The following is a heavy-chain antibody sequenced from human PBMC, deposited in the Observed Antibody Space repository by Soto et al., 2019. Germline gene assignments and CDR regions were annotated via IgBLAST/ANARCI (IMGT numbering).Heavy chain of an antibody. CDR1: GFNFGGYA. V-gene: IGHV3-23*01. CDR2: LSGDGSRA. J-gene: IGHJ4*02. D-gene: IGHD3-16*01. Sequence: GVSLRLSCAVTGFNFGGYAMSWVRQAPGKGLEWVSTLSGDGSRAYYADSVRGRFTVSRDNSKSTLYLRMNSLRADDTAIYYCAKRGGYAISFYDSWGQGTLVTVSS. CDR3: AKRGGYAISFYDS.